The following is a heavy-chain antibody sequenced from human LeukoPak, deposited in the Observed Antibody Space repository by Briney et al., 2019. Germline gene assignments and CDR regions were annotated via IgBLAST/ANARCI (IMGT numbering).Heavy chain of an antibody. Sequence: GGSPRLSCAASGFAFSSYGMHWVRQAPGKGLEWVAIIWYDATNQYYADSVKGRFTISRDNSKNTLYLQLSSLRAEDTAVYYCARDRGDCSGGSCYSDYFDYWGQGTLVTVSS. D-gene: IGHD2-15*01. CDR2: IWYDATNQ. CDR3: ARDRGDCSGGSCYSDYFDY. V-gene: IGHV3-33*01. CDR1: GFAFSSYG. J-gene: IGHJ4*02.